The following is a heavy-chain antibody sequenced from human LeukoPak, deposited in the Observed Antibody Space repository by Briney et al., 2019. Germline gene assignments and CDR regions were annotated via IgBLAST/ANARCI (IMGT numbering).Heavy chain of an antibody. CDR1: GDSISSNY. Sequence: SETLSLTCTVSGDSISSNYWSWIRQPARKGLEWIGRIYTSGYTNYNPSLKSRVAMSLDTSKNQFSLELSSVTAADTAVYYCARGYYYGSGSPQFDYWGQGTLVTVSS. CDR3: ARGYYYGSGSPQFDY. V-gene: IGHV4-4*07. J-gene: IGHJ4*02. D-gene: IGHD3-10*01. CDR2: IYTSGYT.